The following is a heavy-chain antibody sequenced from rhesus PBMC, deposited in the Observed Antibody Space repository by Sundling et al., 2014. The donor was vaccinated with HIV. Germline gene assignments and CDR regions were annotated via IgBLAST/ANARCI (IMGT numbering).Heavy chain of an antibody. CDR1: GYTFTDYY. J-gene: IGHJ4*01. D-gene: IGHD3-28*01. V-gene: IGHV1-138*01. Sequence: QVQLVQSGPEVKKPGSSVKVSCKASGYTFTDYYIHWVRQAPGQGLEWMAEINPKTGGTYSTQKFQGRVTLTRDTSTTTAYMELSSLRSEDTAMYYCARPTYYYDSGYYGAGLEFWGQGVLVTVSS. CDR2: INPKTGGT. CDR3: ARPTYYYDSGYYGAGLEF.